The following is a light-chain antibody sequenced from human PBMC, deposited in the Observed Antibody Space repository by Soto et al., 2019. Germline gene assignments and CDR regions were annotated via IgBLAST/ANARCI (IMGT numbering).Light chain of an antibody. V-gene: IGKV1-39*01. J-gene: IGKJ2*01. CDR2: AAS. CDR3: QQSFNSPMFT. Sequence: DIQMTQSPSSLSASVGDRVTITCQSSQSISNSLNWYQQKPGMAPKLLIYAASTLGYGVPSRFSGSRSSTHFTLTISSLQPHDFATYYCQQSFNSPMFTFGQGTKVDIK. CDR1: QSISNS.